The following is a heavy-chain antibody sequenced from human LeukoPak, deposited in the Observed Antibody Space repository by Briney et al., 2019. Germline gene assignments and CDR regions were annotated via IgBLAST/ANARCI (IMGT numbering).Heavy chain of an antibody. J-gene: IGHJ4*02. CDR1: GFTFSSYG. Sequence: PGRSLRLSCAASGFTFSSYGMPWVRQAPGKGLEWVSGIPGSGGSTYYADSVKGRFTISRDNSKNTLYLQMNSLRAEDTAVYYCAKDRQRVRGVIITFDYWGQGTLVTVSS. V-gene: IGHV3-23*01. D-gene: IGHD3-10*01. CDR3: AKDRQRVRGVIITFDY. CDR2: IPGSGGST.